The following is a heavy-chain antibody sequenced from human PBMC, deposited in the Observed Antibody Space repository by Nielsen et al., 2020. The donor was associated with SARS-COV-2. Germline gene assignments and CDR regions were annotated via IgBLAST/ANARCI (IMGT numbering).Heavy chain of an antibody. CDR3: ARSLFYYDSSGYYPDY. CDR1: GYTFTGYY. V-gene: IGHV1-2*02. Sequence: ASVKVSCKASGYTFTGYYMHWVRQAPGQGLEWMGWINPNSGGTNYAQKFQGRVTMTRDTSISTAYMELRSLRSDDTAVYYCARSLFYYDSSGYYPDYWGQGTLVTVSS. J-gene: IGHJ4*02. CDR2: INPNSGGT. D-gene: IGHD3-22*01.